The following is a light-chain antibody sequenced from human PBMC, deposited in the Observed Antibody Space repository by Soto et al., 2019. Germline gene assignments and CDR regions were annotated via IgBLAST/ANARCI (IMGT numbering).Light chain of an antibody. V-gene: IGLV1-40*01. CDR3: QSYGSGLSVVV. Sequence: QSVLTQPPSVSGAPGQWITISCTGTSSNIGAGYSVHWYQQLPGTAPKLLIYGNSNRPSGVPDRFSGSKSGTSASLAITGLQAEDEADYYCQSYGSGLSVVVFGGGTKLTVL. CDR1: SSNIGAGYS. J-gene: IGLJ2*01. CDR2: GNS.